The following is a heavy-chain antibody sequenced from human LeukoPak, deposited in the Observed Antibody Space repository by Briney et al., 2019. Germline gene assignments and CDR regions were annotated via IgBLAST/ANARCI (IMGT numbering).Heavy chain of an antibody. Sequence: GGSLRLSCAASGFTVSTNCMTWVRQAPGKGLEWVSTIYSGGTTYYADSVTGRFTISRHNSRNTLYLQMNSLRAEDTAVYYCARVDTVMAYYFDLWGQGTLVTVSS. CDR3: ARVDTVMAYYFDL. D-gene: IGHD5-18*01. CDR2: IYSGGTT. V-gene: IGHV3-53*04. CDR1: GFTVSTNC. J-gene: IGHJ4*02.